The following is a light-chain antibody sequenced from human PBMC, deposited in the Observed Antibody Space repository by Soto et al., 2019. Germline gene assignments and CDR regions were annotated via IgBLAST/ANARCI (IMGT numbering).Light chain of an antibody. CDR3: LQYHYWWT. J-gene: IGKJ1*01. CDR1: QSISNN. V-gene: IGKV3-15*01. Sequence: IAMTQSPATLSLSPGEKATLSCRASQSISNNFAWFQQKPGQVPRLLIYGESNRATGVSARFSGSGSGTEFTLTISSLQSEDFAVYYCLQYHYWWTFGQGTKVDIK. CDR2: GES.